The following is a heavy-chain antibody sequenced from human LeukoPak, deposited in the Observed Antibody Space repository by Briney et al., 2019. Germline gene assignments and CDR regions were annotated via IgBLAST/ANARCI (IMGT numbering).Heavy chain of an antibody. Sequence: SGGSLRLSCTASGFTFGDYVMSWVRQAPGKGLEWVGFIRSKAYGGTTEYAASVKGRFTISRDDSKSIAYLQMNSLKTEDTAVYYCTRGPSIRRTQYCSGGSCYFWFDPWGQGTLVTVSS. D-gene: IGHD2-15*01. J-gene: IGHJ5*02. CDR3: TRGPSIRRTQYCSGGSCYFWFDP. CDR2: IRSKAYGGTT. V-gene: IGHV3-49*04. CDR1: GFTFGDYV.